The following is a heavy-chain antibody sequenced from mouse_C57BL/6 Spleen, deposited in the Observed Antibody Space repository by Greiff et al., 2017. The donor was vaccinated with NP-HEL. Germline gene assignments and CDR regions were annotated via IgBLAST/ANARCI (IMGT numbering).Heavy chain of an antibody. CDR2: IDPSDSYT. J-gene: IGHJ1*03. CDR3: ARYNCGSSPTPFDV. D-gene: IGHD1-1*01. Sequence: QVQLQQPGAELVKPGASVKLSCKASGYTFTSYWMQWVKQRPGQGLEWIGEIDPSDSYTNYNQKFKGQATLTVDTSSSTAYMQLSSLTSEDSAVYYCARYNCGSSPTPFDVWGTGTTVTVSS. V-gene: IGHV1-50*01. CDR1: GYTFTSYW.